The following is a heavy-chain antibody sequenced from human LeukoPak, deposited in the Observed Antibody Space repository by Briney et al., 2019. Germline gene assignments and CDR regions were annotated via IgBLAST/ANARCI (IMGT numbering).Heavy chain of an antibody. J-gene: IGHJ4*02. V-gene: IGHV4-34*01. CDR2: INHSGST. Sequence: PSETLSLTCAVYGGSFSGYYWSWIRQPPGKGLEWIGEINHSGSTNYNPSLKSRVTISVDTSKNQFSLKLSSVTAADTAVYYCAKGKQWLVDGNFDYWGQGTLVTVSS. CDR3: AKGKQWLVDGNFDY. D-gene: IGHD6-19*01. CDR1: GGSFSGYY.